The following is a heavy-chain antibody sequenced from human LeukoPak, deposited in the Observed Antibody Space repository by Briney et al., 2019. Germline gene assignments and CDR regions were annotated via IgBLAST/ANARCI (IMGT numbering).Heavy chain of an antibody. CDR2: IYYSGST. CDR3: ARRIAAYYFDY. Sequence: SETLSLTCTVSGGSISSYYWSWIRQPPGKGLEWIGYIYYSGSTNYNPSLKSRVTISVDTSKNQFSLKLSSVTAADTAVYYCARRIAAYYFDYWGQGTLVTVSS. V-gene: IGHV4-59*08. D-gene: IGHD6-13*01. CDR1: GGSISSYY. J-gene: IGHJ4*02.